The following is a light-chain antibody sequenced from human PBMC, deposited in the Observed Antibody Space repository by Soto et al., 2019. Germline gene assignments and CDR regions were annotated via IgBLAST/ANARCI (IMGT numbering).Light chain of an antibody. J-gene: IGKJ5*01. CDR1: QTFSNSF. CDR2: GAS. V-gene: IGKV3D-20*02. Sequence: EIVLTQSPGTLSLSPGERATLSCRAIQTFSNSFLSWFQQIPGQAPRLLIYGASMRATGIPDRFSGSGSGTGFTLTISSLEPEDFAVYYCQQRSNWPPITFGQGTRLEIK. CDR3: QQRSNWPPIT.